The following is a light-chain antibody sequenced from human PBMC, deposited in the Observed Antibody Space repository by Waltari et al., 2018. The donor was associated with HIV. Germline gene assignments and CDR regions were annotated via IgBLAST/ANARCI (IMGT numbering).Light chain of an antibody. CDR1: SSNIGSNY. CDR3: AAWVYILSVLFV. V-gene: IGLV1-47*01. Sequence: QSVLTQPPSASGTPGQRVTISCSGSSSNIGSNYVYWYQQLPGTAPKLLIYRNNQRPSGVPDRFSGSKSGTSASLAISGLRSEDDADYYCAAWVYILSVLFVFGCGTMLTFL. J-gene: IGLJ2*01. CDR2: RNN.